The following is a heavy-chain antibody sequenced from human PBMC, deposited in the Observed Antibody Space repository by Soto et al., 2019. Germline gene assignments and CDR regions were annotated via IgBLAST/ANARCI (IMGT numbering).Heavy chain of an antibody. V-gene: IGHV3-21*01. CDR3: ARVSRVAGYFDY. CDR1: GFTFSSYS. D-gene: IGHD6-19*01. J-gene: IGHJ4*02. CDR2: ISSSSSYI. Sequence: EVQLVESGGGLVKPGGSLRLSCAASGFTFSSYSMNWVRQAPGKGLEWVSSISSSSSYIYYADSVKGRFTISRDNAKNSLYLQMNSLRAEDTAVYDCARVSRVAGYFDYWGQGTLVTVSS.